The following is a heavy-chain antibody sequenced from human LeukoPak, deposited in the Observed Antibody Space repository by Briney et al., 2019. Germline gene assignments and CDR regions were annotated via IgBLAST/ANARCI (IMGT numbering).Heavy chain of an antibody. CDR2: IYHSGST. CDR1: GGSISSGGYY. Sequence: SETLSLTCTVSGGSISSGGYYWSWIRQPPGKGLEWIGYIYHSGSTYYNPSLKSRVTISVDRSKNQFSLKLKSVTAADTAVYFCARDQGAYSGYGYPDSWGQGTLVTVSS. D-gene: IGHD5-12*01. CDR3: ARDQGAYSGYGYPDS. V-gene: IGHV4-30-2*01. J-gene: IGHJ5*02.